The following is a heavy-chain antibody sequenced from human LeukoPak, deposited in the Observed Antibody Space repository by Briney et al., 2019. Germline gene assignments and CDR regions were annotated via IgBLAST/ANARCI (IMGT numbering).Heavy chain of an antibody. D-gene: IGHD2-21*02. CDR1: GGSISSYY. J-gene: IGHJ5*02. CDR2: IYYSGST. Sequence: PSETLSLTCTVSGGSISSYYWSWIRQPPGKGREWFGYIYYSGSTNYNPSLKSRVTISVDTSKNQFSLKLSSVTAADTAVYYCARQNIVVVTAIETWFDPWGQGTLVTVSS. CDR3: ARQNIVVVTAIETWFDP. V-gene: IGHV4-59*08.